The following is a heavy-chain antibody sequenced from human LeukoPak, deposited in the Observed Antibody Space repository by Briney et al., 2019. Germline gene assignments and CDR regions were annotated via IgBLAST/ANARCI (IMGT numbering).Heavy chain of an antibody. Sequence: GRSLRLSCAASGFAFNTYAMHWVRQAPGKGLEWVTLIWHDGSHKFYIDSVRGRFTISRDNSRNTVYLQKNGLRAEDTAVYYCAREIFGSGSYPVYWGQGTLVTVSS. CDR2: IWHDGSHK. CDR1: GFAFNTYA. V-gene: IGHV3-33*08. D-gene: IGHD3-10*01. J-gene: IGHJ4*02. CDR3: AREIFGSGSYPVY.